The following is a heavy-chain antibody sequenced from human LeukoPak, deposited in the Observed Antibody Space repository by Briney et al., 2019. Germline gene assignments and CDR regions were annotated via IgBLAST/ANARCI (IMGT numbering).Heavy chain of an antibody. CDR1: GGTFSSYA. J-gene: IGHJ4*02. Sequence: SVKVSCKASGGTFSSYAIIWVRQAPGQGLEGMGRIIPIFGTANYAQKFQGRVTITTDESTSTTYMELSSLRSEDTAVYYCARDLCGGDCYSDYFDYWGQGTLVTVSS. D-gene: IGHD2-21*02. CDR2: IIPIFGTA. V-gene: IGHV1-69*05. CDR3: ARDLCGGDCYSDYFDY.